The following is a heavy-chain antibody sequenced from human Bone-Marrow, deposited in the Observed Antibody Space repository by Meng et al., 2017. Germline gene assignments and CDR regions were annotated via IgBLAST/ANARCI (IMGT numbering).Heavy chain of an antibody. Sequence: QVQVQQWGAGLLKPPETPSLTCAFYGGSFSAYDWSWTRQPPGKGLEWLGQINHSGSTNDNPSLRSRVTISIDTSRNQLSLKLSSVTAADTAVYYCRLAYCMGDCVDYWGQGTLVTVSS. V-gene: IGHV4-34*01. D-gene: IGHD2-21*01. J-gene: IGHJ4*02. CDR1: GGSFSAYD. CDR2: INHSGST. CDR3: RLAYCMGDCVDY.